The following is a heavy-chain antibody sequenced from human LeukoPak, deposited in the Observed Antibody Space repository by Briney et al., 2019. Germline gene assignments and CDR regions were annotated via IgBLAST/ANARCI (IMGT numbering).Heavy chain of an antibody. V-gene: IGHV3-43*02. Sequence: QPGGSLRLSCAASGFTFDDYAMHWVRQAPGKGLEWVSLISGDGGTTYSADSVKGRFTISRDNSKNSLYLQMNSVRTEDTALYYCARSLPDYFDYWGQGTLVTVSS. CDR1: GFTFDDYA. CDR2: ISGDGGTT. J-gene: IGHJ4*02. CDR3: ARSLPDYFDY.